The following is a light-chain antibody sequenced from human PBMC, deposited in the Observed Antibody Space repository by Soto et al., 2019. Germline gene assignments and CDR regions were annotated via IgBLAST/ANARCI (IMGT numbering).Light chain of an antibody. CDR1: QSVSAN. CDR3: HQRQSWPRT. Sequence: EIVMAQSPATLSVSPGERATLSCRASQSVSANLAWYQQKPGQAPRLLIYAASTRATDIPARFSGSGSGTEFTLTISDVQPEDFAVYYCHQRQSWPRTFGQGTKVDI. CDR2: AAS. V-gene: IGKV3-15*01. J-gene: IGKJ1*01.